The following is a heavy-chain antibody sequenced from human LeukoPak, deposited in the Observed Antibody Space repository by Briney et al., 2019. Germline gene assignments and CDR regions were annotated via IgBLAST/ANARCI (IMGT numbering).Heavy chain of an antibody. CDR1: GFTFSSYA. CDR3: AKAPVTSCRGAFCYPFDS. J-gene: IGHJ4*02. V-gene: IGHV3-23*01. D-gene: IGHD2-15*01. CDR2: TSSSDAGK. Sequence: GGSLRLSCVASGFTFSSYAMHWVRRAPGKGLEWVSATSSSDAGKYYADSVRGRFTISRDNSRNTMYLQMNSLRVEDAAVYYCAKAPVTSCRGAFCYPFDSWGQGTLVTVSS.